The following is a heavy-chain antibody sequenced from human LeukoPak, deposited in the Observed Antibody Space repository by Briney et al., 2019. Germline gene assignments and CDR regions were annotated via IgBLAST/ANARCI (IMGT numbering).Heavy chain of an antibody. J-gene: IGHJ5*02. V-gene: IGHV4-34*01. D-gene: IGHD2-15*01. CDR3: ASGRGYCSGGSCHGGRYWFDP. CDR2: INHSGST. Sequence: SETLSLTCAVYGGSFSGYYWSWIRQPPGKGLEWIGEINHSGSTNYNPSLKSRVTISVDTSKNQFSLKLSSVTAADTAVYYCASGRGYCSGGSCHGGRYWFDPWGQGTLVTVSS. CDR1: GGSFSGYY.